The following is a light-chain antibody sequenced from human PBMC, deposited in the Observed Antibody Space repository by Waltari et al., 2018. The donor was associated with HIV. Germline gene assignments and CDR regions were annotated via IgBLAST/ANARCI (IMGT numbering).Light chain of an antibody. J-gene: IGKJ5*01. CDR1: QSVSSY. CDR3: QQRSNWIT. V-gene: IGKV3-11*01. Sequence: IVLTQSPATLSLSPGERATHSCRASQSVSSYLAWYQQKPGQAPRRLIYDASIRATGIPARFSGSGSGTDFTLTISSLEPEDFAVYYCQQRSNWITFGQGTRLEIK. CDR2: DAS.